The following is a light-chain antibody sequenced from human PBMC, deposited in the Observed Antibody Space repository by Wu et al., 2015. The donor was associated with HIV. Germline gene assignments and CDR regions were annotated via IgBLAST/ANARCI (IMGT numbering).Light chain of an antibody. J-gene: IGKJ4*01. V-gene: IGKV1-6*01. CDR2: AAS. CDR1: QGIGND. Sequence: IQLTQSPSFLSASVGDRVTITCRASQGIGNDLVWYLQKPGKAPKLLIHAASSLQSGVPSRFSGSGSGTDFTLTISSLQPEDFATYYCLQDYDYPFTLGGGTRVEIK. CDR3: LQDYDYPFT.